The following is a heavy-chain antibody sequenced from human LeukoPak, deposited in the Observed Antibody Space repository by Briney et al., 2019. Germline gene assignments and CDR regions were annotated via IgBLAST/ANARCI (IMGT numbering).Heavy chain of an antibody. CDR1: GFSVSSNY. CDR3: VLTTVTTSIEY. V-gene: IGHV3-66*01. J-gene: IGHJ4*02. D-gene: IGHD4-17*01. Sequence: GGSLRLSRAASGFSVSSNYMNWVRQAPGKGLEWVSVTNSGGTTYYADSVKGRFTISRDNSKNTLYVQMDTLRAEDTAVYYCVLTTVTTSIEYWGQGTLVTVSS. CDR2: TNSGGTT.